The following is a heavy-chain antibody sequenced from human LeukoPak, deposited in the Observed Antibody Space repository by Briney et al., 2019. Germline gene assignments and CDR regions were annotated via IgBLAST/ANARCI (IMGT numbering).Heavy chain of an antibody. V-gene: IGHV3-74*01. CDR1: GFTFSSYW. D-gene: IGHD2/OR15-2a*01. Sequence: GGSLRLSCAASGFTFSSYWMHWVRQAPGKGLVWVSRVNVDVISTTYADSVKGRLTISRDNAKKTLYLQINSLRPEDTAFYYCARGIGIVAFDTWGRGTKVTDSS. CDR2: VNVDVIST. CDR3: ARGIGIVAFDT. J-gene: IGHJ3*02.